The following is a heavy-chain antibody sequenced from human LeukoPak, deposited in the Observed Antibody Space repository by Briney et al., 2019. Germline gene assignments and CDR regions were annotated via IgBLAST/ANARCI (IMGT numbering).Heavy chain of an antibody. Sequence: SETLSLTCTVSVGSISSYYWSWIRQPPGKGLEWIGYIYYSGSTNYNPSLKSRVTISVDTSKNQFALKLSSVTAADTAVYYCAREGVGATDDAFDIWGQGTMVTVSS. D-gene: IGHD1-26*01. V-gene: IGHV4-59*01. CDR2: IYYSGST. CDR1: VGSISSYY. CDR3: AREGVGATDDAFDI. J-gene: IGHJ3*02.